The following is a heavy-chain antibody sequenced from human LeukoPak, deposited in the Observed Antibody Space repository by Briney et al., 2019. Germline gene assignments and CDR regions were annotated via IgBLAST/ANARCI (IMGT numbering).Heavy chain of an antibody. D-gene: IGHD3-10*01. V-gene: IGHV3-33*06. CDR1: GFTFSNYG. Sequence: GRSLRLSCAASGFTFSNYGMHWVRQAPGKGLEWVAVIWYDGSNKYCADSVKGRFTISRDNSKNTLYLQMSSLRAEDTAVYYCAKDYYGPSGGIDYWGQGTLVTVSS. CDR3: AKDYYGPSGGIDY. CDR2: IWYDGSNK. J-gene: IGHJ4*02.